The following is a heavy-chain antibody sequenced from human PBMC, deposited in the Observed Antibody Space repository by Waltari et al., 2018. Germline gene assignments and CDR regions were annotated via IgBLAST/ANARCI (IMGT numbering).Heavy chain of an antibody. CDR3: VRDDDPNCHYSRFNY. D-gene: IGHD2-21*01. J-gene: IGHJ4*02. V-gene: IGHV3-33*01. CDR1: GFTLTIFG. CDR2: LWFDGKRE. Sequence: QVQLVEPGGGVVQAGTSLRLSCAACGFTLTIFGMHWVRQAPGKGLEWVAVLWFDGKREYYADSVKGRCAISRDTSKNTLDLQMNSLRAEDTAVYYCVRDDDPNCHYSRFNYWGQGTLVTVSS.